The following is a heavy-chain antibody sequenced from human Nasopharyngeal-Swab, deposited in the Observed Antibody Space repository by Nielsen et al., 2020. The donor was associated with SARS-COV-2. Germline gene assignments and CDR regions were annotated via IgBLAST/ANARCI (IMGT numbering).Heavy chain of an antibody. CDR1: GVTFSKFG. D-gene: IGHD5-24*01. Sequence: GGSLRLSCAASGVTFSKFGMHWVRQAPGKGLEWVAVISYDGNNKYYADSVKGRFTISRDNSKNTLYLQMDSLRAEDTAVYYCAKVRDGYNQGFDYWGQGTLVTVSS. V-gene: IGHV3-30*18. CDR3: AKVRDGYNQGFDY. CDR2: ISYDGNNK. J-gene: IGHJ4*02.